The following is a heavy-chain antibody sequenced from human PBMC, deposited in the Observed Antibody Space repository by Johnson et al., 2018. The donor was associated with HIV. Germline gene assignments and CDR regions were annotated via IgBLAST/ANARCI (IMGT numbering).Heavy chain of an antibody. CDR1: GFTVSSNY. Sequence: VQLVESGGGLIQPGGSQRLSCAASGFTVSSNYMSWVRQAPGKGLEWVSVIYSGGSTYYADSVKGRFTISRDNSKNTLYLQMNSLRAEDTAVYYCARGGIRGYSYGPGAFDIWGQGTMVTVSS. CDR2: IYSGGST. CDR3: ARGGIRGYSYGPGAFDI. D-gene: IGHD5-18*01. V-gene: IGHV3-53*01. J-gene: IGHJ3*02.